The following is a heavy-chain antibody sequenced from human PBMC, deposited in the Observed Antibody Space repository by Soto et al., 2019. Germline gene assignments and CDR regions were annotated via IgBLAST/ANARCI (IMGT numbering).Heavy chain of an antibody. CDR1: GGCISSSY. Sequence: SETLSLTCTACGGCISSSYCSGLWQPPGKGLEWIGYIYYSGSTNYNPSLKSRVTISVDTSKNRFSLKLSSVTAADTAVYYCATIAAAGYYFDYWGQGTLVTVSS. CDR3: ATIAAAGYYFDY. J-gene: IGHJ4*02. D-gene: IGHD6-13*01. V-gene: IGHV4-59*01. CDR2: IYYSGST.